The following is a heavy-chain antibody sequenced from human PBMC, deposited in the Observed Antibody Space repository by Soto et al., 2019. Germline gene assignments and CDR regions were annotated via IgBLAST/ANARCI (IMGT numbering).Heavy chain of an antibody. J-gene: IGHJ5*02. V-gene: IGHV4-61*01. Sequence: TSETLSLTCTVSGGSVSSGSYYWSWIRQPPGKGLECIGYIYYSGSTNYNPSPKSRVTISVDTSKNQFSLKLSSVTAADTAVYYCARHPYAGDNNWFDPWGQGTLVNVS. CDR1: GGSVSSGSYY. CDR2: IYYSGST. CDR3: ARHPYAGDNNWFDP. D-gene: IGHD3-16*01.